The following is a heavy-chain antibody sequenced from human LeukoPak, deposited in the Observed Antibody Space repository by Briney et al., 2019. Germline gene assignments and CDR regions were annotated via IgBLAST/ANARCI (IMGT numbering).Heavy chain of an antibody. V-gene: IGHV3-23*01. CDR1: GGSISSHF. CDR2: ISGSGGST. D-gene: IGHD3-22*01. Sequence: ETLSLTCTVSGGSISSHFWTWIRQSPGKGLEWVSAISGSGGSTYYADSVKGRFTISRDNSKNTLYLQMNSLRAEDTAVYYCARGNYYYDSSGYYPLGYWGQGTLVTVSS. CDR3: ARGNYYYDSSGYYPLGY. J-gene: IGHJ4*02.